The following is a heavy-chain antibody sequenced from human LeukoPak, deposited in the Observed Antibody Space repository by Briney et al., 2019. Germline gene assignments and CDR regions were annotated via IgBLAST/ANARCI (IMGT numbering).Heavy chain of an antibody. Sequence: PGGSLRLSCAASGFTFSSYWMTWVRQAPGKGLEWVANIKEDGSEKYYVDSLKGRFTISRDNAKNSLFLQMNSLRAEDTAVYYCARLPPGWGVFDIGGQGTMVTVSS. J-gene: IGHJ3*02. CDR1: GFTFSSYW. CDR2: IKEDGSEK. D-gene: IGHD1-26*01. CDR3: ARLPPGWGVFDI. V-gene: IGHV3-7*01.